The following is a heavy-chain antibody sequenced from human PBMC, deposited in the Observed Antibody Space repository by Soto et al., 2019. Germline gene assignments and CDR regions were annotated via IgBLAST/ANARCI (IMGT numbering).Heavy chain of an antibody. J-gene: IGHJ4*02. CDR1: GYTFSSYA. CDR3: ARDTGDGTFDF. V-gene: IGHV1-3*01. D-gene: IGHD7-27*01. Sequence: QVHLVQSGAEVRKPGASVKVSCKASGYTFSSYAMPWVRQAPGQRFEWMVWINAGYGNTKSAQKFQDSVTIYRDTSASTAYMELTSRRSEDTAVYSCARDTGDGTFDFWGQGTLGTVAS. CDR2: INAGYGNT.